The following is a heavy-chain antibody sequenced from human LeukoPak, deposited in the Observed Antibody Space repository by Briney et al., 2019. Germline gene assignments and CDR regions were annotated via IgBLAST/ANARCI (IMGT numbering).Heavy chain of an antibody. J-gene: IGHJ5*02. CDR2: MNPDSGNT. V-gene: IGHV1-8*01. CDR1: GYTFSNYD. CDR3: ARDSYYDSSGYYHRWFDP. Sequence: ASVKVSCKASGYTFSNYDINWVRQVTGQGLEWMGWMNPDSGNTGYAQRFQGRVTLTRNPSISTAYMEVSSLRSEDTAVYYCARDSYYDSSGYYHRWFDPWGQGTLVTVSS. D-gene: IGHD3-22*01.